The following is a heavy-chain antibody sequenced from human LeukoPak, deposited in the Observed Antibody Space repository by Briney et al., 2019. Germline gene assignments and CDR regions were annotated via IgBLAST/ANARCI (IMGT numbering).Heavy chain of an antibody. D-gene: IGHD4-23*01. CDR2: INPNSGGT. J-gene: IGHJ4*02. V-gene: IGHV1-2*02. CDR3: ARVTTTVVTRFDY. CDR1: GYTFTGYY. Sequence: ASVKVSCKASGYTFTGYYIHWVRQAPGQGLEWMGWINPNSGGTNYAQKFQGRVTMTRDTSISTAYMELSRLRSDDTAVYYCARVTTTVVTRFDYWGQGNLVTVSS.